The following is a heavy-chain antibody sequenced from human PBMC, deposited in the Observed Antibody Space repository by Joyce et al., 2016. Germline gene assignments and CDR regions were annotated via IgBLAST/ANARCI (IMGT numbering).Heavy chain of an antibody. J-gene: IGHJ4*02. CDR1: GYTFSGDY. V-gene: IGHV1-2*02. Sequence: QVQLVQSGAEVKKPGASVKVSCKASGYTFSGDYMHWVRQAPGQGLEWMGWIDHHTGGTNYAQRFQGRVTLTRDTSINTAYMELRNLRSDDTAVYYCARDPGVGDYWGQGTLVIVSS. D-gene: IGHD1-26*01. CDR3: ARDPGVGDY. CDR2: IDHHTGGT.